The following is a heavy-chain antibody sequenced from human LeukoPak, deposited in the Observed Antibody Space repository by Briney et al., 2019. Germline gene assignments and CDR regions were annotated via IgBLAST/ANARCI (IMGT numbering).Heavy chain of an antibody. CDR2: IYYSGST. CDR3: ARHWRILWSRFDP. D-gene: IGHD2-21*01. V-gene: IGHV4-59*08. CDR1: GGSISSYY. J-gene: IGHJ5*02. Sequence: SETLSLTCTVSGGSISSYYWSWIRQPPGKGLEWIGYIYYSGSTNYNPSLKSRVTISVDTSKNQFSLKLSSVTAADTAVYYCARHWRILWSRFDPWGQGTLVTVSS.